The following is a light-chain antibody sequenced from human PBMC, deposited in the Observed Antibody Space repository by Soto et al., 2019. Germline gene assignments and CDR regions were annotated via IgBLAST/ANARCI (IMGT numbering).Light chain of an antibody. V-gene: IGLV2-14*01. CDR2: DVT. Sequence: QSARTEPASVSVSPGQSITISCTGTSSDVGGYIYVALDQQPPGKAPKLMIYDVTSRPSGVSYRFSGSKSGNTASLTISGLQAEDEADYYCSSYTTSSSYVFGTGTKVTVL. CDR1: SSDVGGYIY. J-gene: IGLJ1*01. CDR3: SSYTTSSSYV.